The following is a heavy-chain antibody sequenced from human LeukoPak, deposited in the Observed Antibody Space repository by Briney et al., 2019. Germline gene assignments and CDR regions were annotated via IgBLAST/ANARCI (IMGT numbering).Heavy chain of an antibody. CDR2: IYHSGST. V-gene: IGHV4-34*01. CDR1: GGSFSGYY. CDR3: ARLPITIFGVGPVGYFDY. Sequence: KPSETLSLTCAVYGGSFSGYYWSWIRQPPGKGLEWIGYIYHSGSTYYNPSLKSRVTISVDRSKNQFSLKLSSVTAADTAVYYCARLPITIFGVGPVGYFDYWGQGTLVTVSS. J-gene: IGHJ4*02. D-gene: IGHD3-3*01.